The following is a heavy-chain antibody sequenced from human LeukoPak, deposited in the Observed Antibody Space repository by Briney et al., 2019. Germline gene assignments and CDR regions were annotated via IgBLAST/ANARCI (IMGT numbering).Heavy chain of an antibody. D-gene: IGHD3-10*01. Sequence: ASVKVSCKASGYTFTSYYMHWVRQAPGQGLEWMGIINPSGGSTSYAQKFQGRVTMTRDMSTSTVYMELSSLRAEDTAVYYCARLGNITMVRGVMDYFDYWGQGTLVTVSS. V-gene: IGHV1-46*01. CDR3: ARLGNITMVRGVMDYFDY. CDR2: INPSGGST. J-gene: IGHJ4*02. CDR1: GYTFTSYY.